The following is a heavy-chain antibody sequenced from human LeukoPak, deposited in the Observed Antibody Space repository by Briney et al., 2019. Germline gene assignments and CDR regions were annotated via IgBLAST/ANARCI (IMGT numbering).Heavy chain of an antibody. CDR3: AKDMRAYSYGYDAFDI. CDR1: GFTFSSYA. D-gene: IGHD5-18*01. V-gene: IGHV3-23*01. J-gene: IGHJ3*02. Sequence: PGGSLRLSCAASGFTFSSYAMSWVRQAPGKGLEWVSCISGSGGSTYYADSVKGRFTISRDNSKSTLYLQINSLRAEDTAVYFCAKDMRAYSYGYDAFDIWGQGTMVTVSS. CDR2: ISGSGGST.